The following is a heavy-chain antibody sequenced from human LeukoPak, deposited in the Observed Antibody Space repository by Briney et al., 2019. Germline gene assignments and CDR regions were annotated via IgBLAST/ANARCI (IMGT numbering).Heavy chain of an antibody. CDR1: GYTFTRYH. CDR2: INPSGGST. Sequence: GASVKVSCKASGYTFTRYHMHWVRQAPGQGLEWMGIINPSGGSTSYAQKFQGRVTMTRDMSTSTVYMELSSLRSEDSAVYCCARETRQGGSLEFDYWGQGTLVTVSS. D-gene: IGHD1-1*01. CDR3: ARETRQGGSLEFDY. V-gene: IGHV1-46*01. J-gene: IGHJ4*02.